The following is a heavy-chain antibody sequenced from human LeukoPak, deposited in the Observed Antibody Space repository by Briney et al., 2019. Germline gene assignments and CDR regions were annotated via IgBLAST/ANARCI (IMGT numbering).Heavy chain of an antibody. V-gene: IGHV4-4*07. J-gene: IGHJ3*02. CDR3: AREGARWEPSFSAFDI. CDR2: IYTSGST. Sequence: PSETLSLTCIVSGGSISNYYWSWIRQPAGKGLEWIGRIYTSGSTNYNPSLKSRVTISVDTSKNQFSLKLSSVTAADTAVYYCAREGARWEPSFSAFDIWGQGTMVTVSS. D-gene: IGHD1-26*01. CDR1: GGSISNYY.